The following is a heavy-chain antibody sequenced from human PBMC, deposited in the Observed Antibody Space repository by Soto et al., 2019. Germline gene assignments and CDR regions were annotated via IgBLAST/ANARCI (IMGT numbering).Heavy chain of an antibody. V-gene: IGHV4-31*03. CDR3: ARDRRGSGSYYKRGLDY. D-gene: IGHD3-10*01. CDR2: IYYSGST. CDR1: GGSISSGGYH. Sequence: QVQLQESGPGLVKPSQTLSPTCTVSGGSISSGGYHWSWIRQHPGKGLEWIGYIYYSGSTYYNPSLKSRVTISVDTSKNQFSLKLSSVTAADTAVYYCARDRRGSGSYYKRGLDYWGQGTLVTVSS. J-gene: IGHJ4*02.